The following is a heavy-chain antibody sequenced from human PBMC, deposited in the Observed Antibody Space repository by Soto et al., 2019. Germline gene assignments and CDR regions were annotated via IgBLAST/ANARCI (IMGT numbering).Heavy chain of an antibody. CDR1: GGSISSSSYY. J-gene: IGHJ4*02. CDR3: ARLMPYYDMLTAYYPAMYYFDY. CDR2: IYYSGST. V-gene: IGHV4-39*01. D-gene: IGHD3-9*01. Sequence: QLQLQESGPGLVKPSETLSLTCTVSGGSISSSSYYWGWIRQPPGKGLEWIGNIYYSGSTYYNPSLKSRVTISVDTSKNQFSLKLSSVTAADTAVYYCARLMPYYDMLTAYYPAMYYFDYWGQGTLVTVSS.